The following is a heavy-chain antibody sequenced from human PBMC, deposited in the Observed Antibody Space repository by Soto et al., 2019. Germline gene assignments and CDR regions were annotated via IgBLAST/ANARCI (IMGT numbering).Heavy chain of an antibody. CDR3: AREYSSSWYRIAYFQH. Sequence: QVQLVQSGAEVKKPGSSVKVSCKASGGTFSSYAISWVRQAPGQGLEWMGGIILIFGTANYAQKFQGRVTITADESTSTAYMELSSLRSEDTAVYYCAREYSSSWYRIAYFQHWGQGTLVTVSS. D-gene: IGHD6-13*01. CDR2: IILIFGTA. V-gene: IGHV1-69*01. J-gene: IGHJ1*01. CDR1: GGTFSSYA.